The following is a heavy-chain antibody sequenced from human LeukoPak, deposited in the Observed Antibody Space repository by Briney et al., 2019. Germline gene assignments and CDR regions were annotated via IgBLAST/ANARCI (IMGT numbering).Heavy chain of an antibody. J-gene: IGHJ4*02. CDR3: ARITRSSWYYFDY. CDR2: IYYSGST. CDR1: GGSISSYY. V-gene: IGHV4-59*01. D-gene: IGHD6-13*01. Sequence: SETLFLTCTVSGGSISSYYWSWIRQPPGKGLEWIGYIYYSGSTNYNPSLKSRVTISVDTSKNQFSLKLSSVTAADTAVYYCARITRSSWYYFDYWGQGTLVTVSS.